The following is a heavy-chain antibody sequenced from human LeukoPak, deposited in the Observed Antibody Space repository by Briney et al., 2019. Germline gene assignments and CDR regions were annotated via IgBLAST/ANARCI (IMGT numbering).Heavy chain of an antibody. CDR1: GGSISSYY. CDR3: ARGGCSGGSCYTGGDY. Sequence: SETLSLTCTVSGGSISSYYWSWIRQPPGKGLEWIGYIYYSGSTNYNPSLKSRVTISVDTSKNQFSLKLSSVTAADTAVYYCARGGCSGGSCYTGGDYWGQGTLVTVSS. V-gene: IGHV4-59*12. D-gene: IGHD2-15*01. CDR2: IYYSGST. J-gene: IGHJ4*02.